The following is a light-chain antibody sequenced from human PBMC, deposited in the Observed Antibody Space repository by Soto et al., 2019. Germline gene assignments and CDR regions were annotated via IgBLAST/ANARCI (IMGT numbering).Light chain of an antibody. Sequence: QSALTQPASVSGSPGQSITISCTGTSSDVGGYNYVSWYQQHPGKAPKLMIYDVSNRPSGVSNRFSGSKSGNTASLTISELQAEDEADYYCSSYTSSSTLSYVFGTGTKLTVL. CDR2: DVS. V-gene: IGLV2-14*01. CDR3: SSYTSSSTLSYV. J-gene: IGLJ1*01. CDR1: SSDVGGYNY.